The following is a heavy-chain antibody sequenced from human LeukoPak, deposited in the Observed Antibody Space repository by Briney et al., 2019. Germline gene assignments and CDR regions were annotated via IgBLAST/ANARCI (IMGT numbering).Heavy chain of an antibody. D-gene: IGHD3-22*01. CDR2: ISAYNGNT. CDR3: ARAVTTYYYDSSSIFGY. Sequence: KVSCKASGYTFTSYGISWVRQAPGQGLEWMGWISAYNGNTNYAQKFQGRVTMTRDTSTSTVYMELSSLRSEDTAVYYCARAVTTYYYDSSSIFGYWGQGTMVTVSS. CDR1: GYTFTSYG. J-gene: IGHJ4*02. V-gene: IGHV1-18*01.